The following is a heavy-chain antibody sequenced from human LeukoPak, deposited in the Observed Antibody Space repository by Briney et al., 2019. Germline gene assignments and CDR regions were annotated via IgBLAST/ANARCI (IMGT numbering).Heavy chain of an antibody. J-gene: IGHJ4*02. D-gene: IGHD3-22*01. Sequence: GGSLRLSCAASGFTFSSHSMNWVRQAPGKGLEWVSYISSSSSTIYYADSVKGRFTISRDNAKNSLYLQMNSLRAEGTAVYYCARGAYYYEDWGQGTPVTVSS. CDR1: GFTFSSHS. CDR2: ISSSSSTI. V-gene: IGHV3-48*01. CDR3: ARGAYYYED.